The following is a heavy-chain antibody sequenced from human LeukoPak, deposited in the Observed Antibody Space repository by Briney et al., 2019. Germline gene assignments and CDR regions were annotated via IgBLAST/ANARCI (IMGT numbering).Heavy chain of an antibody. CDR2: ISAYNGNT. CDR1: GYTFTSYG. J-gene: IGHJ6*03. D-gene: IGHD2-15*01. CDR3: ARDGRSYCSGGSCYMDV. V-gene: IGHV1-18*01. Sequence: ASVKVSCKASGYTFTSYGISWVRQAPGQGLEWMGWISAYNGNTNYAQKLQGRVTMTTDTSTSTAYMELRSLRSDDTAVYYCARDGRSYCSGGSCYMDVWGKGTTVTVSS.